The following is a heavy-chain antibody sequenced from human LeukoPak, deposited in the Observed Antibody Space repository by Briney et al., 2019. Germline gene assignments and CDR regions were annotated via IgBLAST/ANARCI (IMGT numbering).Heavy chain of an antibody. V-gene: IGHV4-59*08. J-gene: IGHJ4*02. Sequence: SETLSLTCTVSGGSISSYYWSWIRQPPGKGLEWIGYIYYSGSTNYNPSLKSRVTISVDTSKNQFSLKLSSVTAADTAVYYCARLGYLWYYFDYWGQGTLVTVSS. D-gene: IGHD2-21*01. CDR1: GGSISSYY. CDR2: IYYSGST. CDR3: ARLGYLWYYFDY.